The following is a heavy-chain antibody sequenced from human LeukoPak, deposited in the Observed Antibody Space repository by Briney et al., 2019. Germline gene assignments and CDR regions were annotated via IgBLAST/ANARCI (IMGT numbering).Heavy chain of an antibody. CDR2: IYTSGST. CDR1: GGSISSGSYY. CDR3: ARAVITMIVPSGDWFDP. V-gene: IGHV4-61*02. D-gene: IGHD3-22*01. Sequence: SETLSRTCTVSGGSISSGSYYWSWIRQPAGKGLEWIGRIYTSGSTNYNPSLKSRVTISVDTSKNQFSLKLSSVTAADTAVYYCARAVITMIVPSGDWFDPWGQGTLVTVSS. J-gene: IGHJ5*02.